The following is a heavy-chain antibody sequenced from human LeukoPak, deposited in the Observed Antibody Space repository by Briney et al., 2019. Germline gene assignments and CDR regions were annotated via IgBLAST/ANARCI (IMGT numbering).Heavy chain of an antibody. D-gene: IGHD6-13*01. CDR2: ISGSGGST. Sequence: RPGGSLRLSCAASGFAFSSYAMSWVRQAPGKGLEWVSAISGSGGSTYYADSVKGRFTISRDNSKNTLYLQMNSLRAEDTAVYYCAKAGASIAAAHDYWGQGTLVAVAS. CDR3: AKAGASIAAAHDY. V-gene: IGHV3-23*01. J-gene: IGHJ4*02. CDR1: GFAFSSYA.